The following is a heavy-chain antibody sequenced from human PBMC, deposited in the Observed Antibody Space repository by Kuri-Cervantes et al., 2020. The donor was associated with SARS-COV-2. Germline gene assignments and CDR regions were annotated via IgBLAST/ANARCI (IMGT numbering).Heavy chain of an antibody. CDR2: IYHSGST. CDR3: ARGSSGNIVVVVAAYNWFDP. Sequence: SQTLSLTCAVSGGSISRGGYSWSWIRQPPGKGLEWIGSIYHSGSTYYNPSLKSRVTISVDTSKNQFSLKLSSVTAADTAVYYCARGSSGNIVVVVAAYNWFDPWGQGTLVTVSS. CDR1: GGSISRGGYS. D-gene: IGHD2-15*01. V-gene: IGHV4-30-2*03. J-gene: IGHJ5*02.